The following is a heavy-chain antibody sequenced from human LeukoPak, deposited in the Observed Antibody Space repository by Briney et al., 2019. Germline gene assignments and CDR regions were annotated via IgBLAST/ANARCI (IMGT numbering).Heavy chain of an antibody. CDR1: GFTFSSYG. CDR2: ICDDRSSK. Sequence: TGGSVRLSCAASGFTFSSYGMHWARQAPGKGLEWVAVICDDRSSKYYGNSVKGRFTISRDNSKNTLYLQMNSLRAEDTAVYYCAKPTRGSGSFLIDLWGQGTLVTVSS. V-gene: IGHV3-33*06. J-gene: IGHJ5*02. D-gene: IGHD1-26*01. CDR3: AKPTRGSGSFLIDL.